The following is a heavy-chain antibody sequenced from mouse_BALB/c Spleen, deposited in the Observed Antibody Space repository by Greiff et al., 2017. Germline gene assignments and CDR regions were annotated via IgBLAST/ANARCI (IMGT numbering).Heavy chain of an antibody. CDR3: ARRRYYDYEGYAMDY. D-gene: IGHD2-4*01. CDR2: ISSGSSTI. CDR1: GFTFSSSG. Sequence: EVHLVESGGGLVQPGGSRKLSCAASGFTFSSSGMHWVRQAPEKGLEWVAYISSGSSTIYYADTVKGRFTISRDNPKNTLFLQMTSLRSEDTAMYYCARRRYYDYEGYAMDYWGQGTSVTFSS. V-gene: IGHV5-17*02. J-gene: IGHJ4*01.